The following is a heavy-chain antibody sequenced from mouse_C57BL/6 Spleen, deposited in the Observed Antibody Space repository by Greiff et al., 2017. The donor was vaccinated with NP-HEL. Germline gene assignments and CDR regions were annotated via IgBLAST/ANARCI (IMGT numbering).Heavy chain of an antibody. CDR3: ARSPTMSTVVATRYFDV. CDR2: IDPANGNT. J-gene: IGHJ1*03. D-gene: IGHD1-1*01. Sequence: VQLKESVAELVRPGASVKLSCTASGFNIKNTYMHWVKQTPEQGLEWIGRIDPANGNTKYAPKFQGKATITADTSSHTAYLQLSSLTSEDTAIYYGARSPTMSTVVATRYFDVWGTGTTVTVSS. V-gene: IGHV14-3*01. CDR1: GFNIKNTY.